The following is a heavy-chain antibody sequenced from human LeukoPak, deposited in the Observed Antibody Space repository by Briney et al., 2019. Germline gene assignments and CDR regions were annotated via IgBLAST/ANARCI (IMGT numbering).Heavy chain of an antibody. CDR2: ISSSSSTI. Sequence: GGSLRLSCAASGFTFSSYSMNWVRQAPGKGLEWVSYISSSSSTIYYADSVKGRFTISRDNFKNTLYLQMNSLRAEDTAVYYCAKIGANVGFWGQGTLVTVSS. J-gene: IGHJ4*02. D-gene: IGHD4/OR15-4a*01. CDR3: AKIGANVGF. V-gene: IGHV3-48*01. CDR1: GFTFSSYS.